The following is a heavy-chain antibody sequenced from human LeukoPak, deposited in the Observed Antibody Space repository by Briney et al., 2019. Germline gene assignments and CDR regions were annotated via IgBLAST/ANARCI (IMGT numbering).Heavy chain of an antibody. CDR2: ISGSGGST. Sequence: GGSLRLSCAASGFTFSSYAMSWVRQAPGKGLEWVSAISGSGGSTYYADSVKGRFTISRDNSTNTLYLQMNSLRAEDTAVYYCVKDTPGYSYAYWGQGTLVTVSS. CDR1: GFTFSSYA. CDR3: VKDTPGYSYAY. J-gene: IGHJ4*02. V-gene: IGHV3-23*01. D-gene: IGHD5-18*01.